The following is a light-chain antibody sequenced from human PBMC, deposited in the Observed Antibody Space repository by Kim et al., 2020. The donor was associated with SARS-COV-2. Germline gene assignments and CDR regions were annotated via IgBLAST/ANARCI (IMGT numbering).Light chain of an antibody. CDR3: QQYGRSRT. CDR1: QSVDSNS. V-gene: IGKV3D-20*01. CDR2: DAS. J-gene: IGKJ1*01. Sequence: PGDRATLSGGARQSVDSNSLAWYQQRPGLAPRLLIYDASTRATGVPERFSGSGSGTDFTLTISRLEPEDFAMYYCQQYGRSRTFGQGTKVDIK.